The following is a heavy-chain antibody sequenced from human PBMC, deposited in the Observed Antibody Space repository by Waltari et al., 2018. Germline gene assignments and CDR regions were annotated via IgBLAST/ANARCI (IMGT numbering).Heavy chain of an antibody. V-gene: IGHV3-7*03. CDR1: GFTFSSYW. CDR3: ARDNLRYSSSCGAY. J-gene: IGHJ4*02. CDR2: IKKDGSEK. D-gene: IGHD6-13*01. Sequence: EVQLVESGGGLVQPGGSLRLSCAASGFTFSSYWMSWVRQAPGKGLEWVANIKKDGSEKYYVDSVKGRFTISRDNAKNSLYLQMNSLRAEDTAVYYCARDNLRYSSSCGAYWGQGTLVTVS.